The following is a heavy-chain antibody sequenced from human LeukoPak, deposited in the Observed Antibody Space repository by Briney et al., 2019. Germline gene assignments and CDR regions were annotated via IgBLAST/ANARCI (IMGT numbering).Heavy chain of an antibody. Sequence: ASVKHSCKASGYTFTSYDINWVRQATGQGLEWMGWMNPNSGNTGYAQKFQGRVTITRNTSISTAYMELSSLRSEDTAVYYCAREALEGAFDIWGQGTMVTVSS. V-gene: IGHV1-8*03. CDR2: MNPNSGNT. CDR1: GYTFTSYD. D-gene: IGHD1-1*01. CDR3: AREALEGAFDI. J-gene: IGHJ3*02.